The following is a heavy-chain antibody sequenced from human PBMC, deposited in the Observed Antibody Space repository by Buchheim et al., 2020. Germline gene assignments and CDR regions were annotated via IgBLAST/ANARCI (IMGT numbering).Heavy chain of an antibody. V-gene: IGHV3-30*18. CDR1: GFTFSSYG. CDR2: ISYAGSNK. Sequence: QVQLVESGGGVVQPGRSLRLSCAASGFTFSSYGMHWVRQAPGKGLEWVAVISYAGSNKYYADSVKGRFTISRANSKNTLYLQMNSLRAEDTAVYYCAKGDFWSGYYSGDEFDYWGQGTL. D-gene: IGHD3-3*01. CDR3: AKGDFWSGYYSGDEFDY. J-gene: IGHJ4*02.